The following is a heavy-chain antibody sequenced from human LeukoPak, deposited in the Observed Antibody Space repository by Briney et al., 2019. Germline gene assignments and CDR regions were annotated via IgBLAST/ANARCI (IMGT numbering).Heavy chain of an antibody. J-gene: IGHJ4*02. CDR1: GGSISSSSYY. CDR3: ARRPVGTGKNPSRKLLGECYFDY. D-gene: IGHD3-10*01. V-gene: IGHV4-39*01. Sequence: PSETLSLTCTVSGGSISSSSYYWGWIRQPPGKGLEWIGSIYYSGSTYYNPSLKSRVTISVDTSKNQFSLKLSSVTAADTAVYYCARRPVGTGKNPSRKLLGECYFDYWGQGTLVTVSS. CDR2: IYYSGST.